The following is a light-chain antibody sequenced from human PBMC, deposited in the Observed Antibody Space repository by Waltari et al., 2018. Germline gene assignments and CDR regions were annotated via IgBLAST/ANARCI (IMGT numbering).Light chain of an antibody. V-gene: IGKV3-11*01. Sequence: EIVLTQSPATLSLSPGERATLSCRPSQSVSNYLAWYQQKPGQAPRLLIYDASTRATGIPARFSGSGSGTDFTLTISSLEPEDFAVYYCQQRSNWPFWYTFGQGTKLEIK. CDR1: QSVSNY. J-gene: IGKJ2*01. CDR2: DAS. CDR3: QQRSNWPFWYT.